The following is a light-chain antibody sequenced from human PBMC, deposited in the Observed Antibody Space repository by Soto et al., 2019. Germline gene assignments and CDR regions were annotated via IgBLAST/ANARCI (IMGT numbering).Light chain of an antibody. CDR3: QQYNTYWT. J-gene: IGKJ1*01. V-gene: IGKV1-5*01. Sequence: DIQMTQSPSTLSASVGDRVTITCRASQSINTWLAWFQQKPGKAPKLLIYDASSLESGVPSRFSGSGSGTEFTLTISSLQPDDIATYYCQQYNTYWTFGQGTKVDI. CDR1: QSINTW. CDR2: DAS.